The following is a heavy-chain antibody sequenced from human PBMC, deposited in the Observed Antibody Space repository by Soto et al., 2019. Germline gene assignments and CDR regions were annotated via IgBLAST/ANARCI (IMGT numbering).Heavy chain of an antibody. J-gene: IGHJ6*02. CDR2: MYYSGST. V-gene: IGHV4-59*05. D-gene: IGHD2-2*01. CDR3: ARLRGSCISRSCHGQYAMGV. CDR1: GGSISSYY. Sequence: SETLSLSCTVSGGSISSYYWSWIRQPPGKGLEWIGSMYYSGSTYYNPSLKSRVTISVDTSKNQFSLKLSSVTATDTAVYYCARLRGSCISRSCHGQYAMGVWGQGTTVTVSS.